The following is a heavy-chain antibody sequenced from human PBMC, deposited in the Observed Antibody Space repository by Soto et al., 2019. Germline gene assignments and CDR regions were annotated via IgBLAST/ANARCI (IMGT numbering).Heavy chain of an antibody. CDR3: TRLRLYYDFWYGMDV. J-gene: IGHJ6*02. D-gene: IGHD3-3*01. CDR1: GFTFSGSA. Sequence: PGGSLRLSCAASGFTFSGSAMHWVRQASGKGLEWVGRIRSKANSYATAYAASVKGRFTISRDDSKNTAYLQMNSLKTEDTAVYYCTRLRLYYDFWYGMDVWGQGTTVTV. V-gene: IGHV3-73*01. CDR2: IRSKANSYAT.